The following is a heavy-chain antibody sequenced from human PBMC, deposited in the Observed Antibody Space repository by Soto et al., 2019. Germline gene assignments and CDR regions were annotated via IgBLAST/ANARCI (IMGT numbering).Heavy chain of an antibody. CDR1: GGSISSSSYY. J-gene: IGHJ6*03. V-gene: IGHV4-39*01. Sequence: SETLSLTCTVSGGSISSSSYYWGWIRQPPGKGLEWIGSIYYSGSTYYNPSLKSRVTISVDTSKNQFSLKLSSVTAADTAVYYCARHGYTKTLYYYYYMDVWGKGTTVTVSS. CDR2: IYYSGST. CDR3: ARHGYTKTLYYYYYMDV. D-gene: IGHD2-2*02.